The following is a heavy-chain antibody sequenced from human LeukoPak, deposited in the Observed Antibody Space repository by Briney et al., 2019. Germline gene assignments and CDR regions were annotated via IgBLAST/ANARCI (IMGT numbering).Heavy chain of an antibody. J-gene: IGHJ2*01. CDR1: GYTFTGYY. CDR2: INPNSGGT. CDR3: ARAPPNYDILTGYYPNWYFDL. Sequence: RASVKVSCKASGYTFTGYYMHWVRQAPGQGLEWMGWINPNSGGTNYAQKFQGRVTMTRDTSISTAYMELSRLRSDDTAVYYCARAPPNYDILTGYYPNWYFDLWGRGTLVTVSS. D-gene: IGHD3-9*01. V-gene: IGHV1-2*02.